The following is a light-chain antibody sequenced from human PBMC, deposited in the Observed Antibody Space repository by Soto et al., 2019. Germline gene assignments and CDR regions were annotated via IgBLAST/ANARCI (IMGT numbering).Light chain of an antibody. J-gene: IGKJ1*01. CDR2: DSS. Sequence: DIQMTQSPSTLSASVGDRVSITCGASQSISSWLAWYQQKPGKAPKLLIYDSSSLESGVPSRFSGSGSGTEFTLTISSLQPDDFATYYCQQYNSYPWTFGQGTKLDIK. CDR1: QSISSW. V-gene: IGKV1-5*01. CDR3: QQYNSYPWT.